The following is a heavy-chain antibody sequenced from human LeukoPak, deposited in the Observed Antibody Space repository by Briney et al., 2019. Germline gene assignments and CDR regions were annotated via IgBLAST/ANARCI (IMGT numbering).Heavy chain of an antibody. CDR1: GDSVSNNTTA. Sequence: SQTLSLTCAISGDSVSNNTTAWNWIRQSPSRGLEWLGRTYYRSKWYSEYAVSVKSRITINPDTSKNQFSLHLNSVTPEDTAVYYCARGYSYGYWGQGTLVTVSS. J-gene: IGHJ4*02. CDR3: ARGYSYGY. D-gene: IGHD5-18*01. CDR2: TYYRSKWYS. V-gene: IGHV6-1*01.